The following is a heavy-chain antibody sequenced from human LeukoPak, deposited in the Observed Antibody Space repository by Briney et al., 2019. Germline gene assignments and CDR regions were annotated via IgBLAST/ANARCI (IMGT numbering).Heavy chain of an antibody. J-gene: IGHJ4*02. CDR2: IIPIFGTA. V-gene: IGHV1-69*13. Sequence: ASVKVSCKASGGTFSNYAISWVRQAPGRGLEWMGGIIPIFGTANYAQKFQGRVTITADESTSTAYMELSSLRSEDTAVYYCARLVSAESDYWGQGILVTVSS. CDR1: GGTFSNYA. CDR3: ARLVSAESDY. D-gene: IGHD2-8*01.